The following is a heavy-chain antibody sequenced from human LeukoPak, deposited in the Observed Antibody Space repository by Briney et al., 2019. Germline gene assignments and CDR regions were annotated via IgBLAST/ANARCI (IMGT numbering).Heavy chain of an antibody. V-gene: IGHV4-59*01. CDR3: ARGSTVTTRKFYGMDV. CDR2: IYSTGSS. J-gene: IGHJ6*02. D-gene: IGHD4-17*01. Sequence: SETLSLTCTVSGGSISTYYWSWVRRPPGKGLEWVGYIYSTGSSNYNPSLKSRVTISVDTSKNQFSLKLSSVTAADTAVYHCARGSTVTTRKFYGMDVWGQGTTVTVSS. CDR1: GGSISTYY.